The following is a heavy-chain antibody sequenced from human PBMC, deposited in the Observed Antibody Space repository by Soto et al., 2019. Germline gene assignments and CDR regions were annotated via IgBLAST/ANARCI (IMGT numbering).Heavy chain of an antibody. CDR2: MNPTNSQT. V-gene: IGHV1-8*01. CDR3: ARGEWVLPI. CDR1: GYTFTSYD. Sequence: ASVKVSCKASGYTFTSYDINWVRQATGQGLEWMGWMNPTNSQTDYAQKFQGRVALTWDTSISTAYLDLSSLTSDDTAVYYCARGEWVLPIWGQGTLVTV. D-gene: IGHD1-26*01. J-gene: IGHJ4*02.